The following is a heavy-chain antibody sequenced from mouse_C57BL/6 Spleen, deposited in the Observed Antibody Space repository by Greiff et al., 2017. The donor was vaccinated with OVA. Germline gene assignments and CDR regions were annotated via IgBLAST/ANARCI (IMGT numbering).Heavy chain of an antibody. D-gene: IGHD1-1*01. CDR2: IYPRSGNT. CDR3: ARYHYGSSDVGARDY. J-gene: IGHJ4*01. V-gene: IGHV1-81*01. CDR1: GYTFTSSG. Sequence: QVQLKESGAELARPGASVKLSCKASGYTFTSSGISWVKQRTGQGLEWIGEIYPRSGNTYYNEKFKGKATLTADKSSSTAYLELRSLPSEDSAVYFGARYHYGSSDVGARDYWGQGTSVTVSA.